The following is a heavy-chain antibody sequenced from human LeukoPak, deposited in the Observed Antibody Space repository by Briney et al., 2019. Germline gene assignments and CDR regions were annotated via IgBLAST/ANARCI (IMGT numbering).Heavy chain of an antibody. CDR3: ARELGYCSSTSCYYYYGMDV. V-gene: IGHV6-1*01. CDR1: GDSVSSNSAA. J-gene: IGHJ6*02. Sequence: SQTLSLTCAISGDSVSSNSAAWNWIRQSPSRGLEWLGRKYYRSKWYNDYAVSVKSRITINPDTSKNQFSLQLNSVTPEDTAVYYCARELGYCSSTSCYYYYGMDVWGQGTTVTVSS. D-gene: IGHD2-2*01. CDR2: KYYRSKWYN.